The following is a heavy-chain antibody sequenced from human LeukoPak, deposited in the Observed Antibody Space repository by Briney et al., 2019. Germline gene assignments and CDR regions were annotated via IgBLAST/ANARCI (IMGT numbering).Heavy chain of an antibody. Sequence: ASVKVSCKASGYTFTGYYMHWVRQAPGQGLEWMGWINPNSGGTNYAQKFQGRVTMTRDTSISTAYMELSSLRSEDTAVYYCARGGAYSSSWTYFDYWGQGTLVTVSS. CDR2: INPNSGGT. D-gene: IGHD6-13*01. CDR1: GYTFTGYY. CDR3: ARGGAYSSSWTYFDY. V-gene: IGHV1-2*02. J-gene: IGHJ4*02.